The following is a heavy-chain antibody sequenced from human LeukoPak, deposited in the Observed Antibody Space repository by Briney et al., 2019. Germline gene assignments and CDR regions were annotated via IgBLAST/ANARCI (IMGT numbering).Heavy chain of an antibody. J-gene: IGHJ3*02. CDR3: ARKPTTTHDALDI. CDR1: GFTFSSYN. D-gene: IGHD4-11*01. V-gene: IGHV3-21*01. CDR2: TSVRTNNR. Sequence: GGSLRLSCATSGFTFSSYNMNWVRQAPGKGLEWVSATSVRTNNRYHADSVKGRFTISRDNAKNSLYLQMNSLRAEDTAVYYCARKPTTTHDALDIWGPGTMVTVSS.